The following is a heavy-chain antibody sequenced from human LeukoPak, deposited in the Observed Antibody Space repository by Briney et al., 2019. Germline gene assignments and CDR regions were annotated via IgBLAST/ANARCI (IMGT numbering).Heavy chain of an antibody. CDR2: IYYSGST. CDR3: ARLWGGGTTVTFFDY. CDR1: GGSISSYY. D-gene: IGHD4-11*01. Sequence: PSETLSLTCTVSGGSISSYYWSWIRQPPGKGLEWIGYIYYSGSTNYNPSLKSRVTISVDTSKNQFSLKLSSVTAADTAVYYCARLWGGGTTVTFFDYWGQGTLVTVSS. V-gene: IGHV4-59*01. J-gene: IGHJ4*02.